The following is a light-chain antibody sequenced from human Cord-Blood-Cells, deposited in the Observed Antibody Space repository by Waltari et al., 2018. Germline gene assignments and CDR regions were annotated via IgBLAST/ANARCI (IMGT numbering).Light chain of an antibody. CDR3: CSYAGSYV. J-gene: IGLJ1*01. V-gene: IGLV2-11*01. CDR1: RSDVGGYNY. Sequence: QSALTQPRSVSGSPGQSVTISCTGTRSDVGGYNYVSWYQQHPGKAPKLMIYDVSNRPSGVPDRFSGSKSGNTASLTISGLQAEDEADYYCCSYAGSYVFGTGTKVTVL. CDR2: DVS.